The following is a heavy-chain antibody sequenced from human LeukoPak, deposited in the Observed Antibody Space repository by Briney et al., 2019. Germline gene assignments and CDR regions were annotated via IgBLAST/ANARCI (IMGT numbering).Heavy chain of an antibody. CDR3: SRHGMWFGGTRH. Sequence: SETLSLTCLVSGGSISNNNSYWGWIRQPPGKGLEYIGGILDTGPTSYNPSLQSRVTISVDTYENQFSLKLRSVTAADTAMYHCSRHGMWFGGTRHWGQGILVTVTS. CDR1: GGSISNNNSY. V-gene: IGHV4-39*01. J-gene: IGHJ4*02. CDR2: ILDTGPT. D-gene: IGHD3-10*01.